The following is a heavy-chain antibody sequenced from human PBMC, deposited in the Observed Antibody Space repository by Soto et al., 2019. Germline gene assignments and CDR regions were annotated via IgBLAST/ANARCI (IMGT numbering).Heavy chain of an antibody. CDR2: SYWDDDK. Sequence: QITLKESGPTLVKPTQPLRLTGTFSGFSFSTSGVGVGWIRQPPGKALQWLEVSYWDDDKRYRPSLKSRLTITKHNSKNQVVLTMTNMDPVDTATYYCAHRRTDTTLATDWFDPWGQGTLVTVSS. CDR3: AHRRTDTTLATDWFDP. J-gene: IGHJ5*02. D-gene: IGHD5-18*01. V-gene: IGHV2-5*02. CDR1: GFSFSTSGVG.